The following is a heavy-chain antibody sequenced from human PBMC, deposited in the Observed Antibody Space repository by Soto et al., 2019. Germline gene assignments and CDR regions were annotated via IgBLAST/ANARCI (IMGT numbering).Heavy chain of an antibody. D-gene: IGHD5-18*01. CDR2: ISYDGSNK. CDR3: AKDYYSYAEMDAFDI. CDR1: GFTFSSYG. J-gene: IGHJ3*02. Sequence: QVQLVESGGGVVQPGRSLRLSCAASGFTFSSYGMHWVRQAPGKGLEWVAVISYDGSNKYYADSVKGRFTISRDNSKNTLYLQMNSLRAEDTAVYYSAKDYYSYAEMDAFDIWGQGTMVTVSS. V-gene: IGHV3-30*18.